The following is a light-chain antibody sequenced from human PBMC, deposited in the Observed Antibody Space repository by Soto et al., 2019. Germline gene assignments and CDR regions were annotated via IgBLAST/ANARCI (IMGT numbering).Light chain of an antibody. Sequence: EIVMTQSPATLSVSPGERATLSCRASQSVSSNLAWYQQKPGQAPRLLIYGASTRATGIPARFSGSGSGTELTLTISRLQYDDFGVCYCQQYNNWPRTFGQETKVDIK. CDR2: GAS. V-gene: IGKV3-15*01. CDR3: QQYNNWPRT. CDR1: QSVSSN. J-gene: IGKJ1*01.